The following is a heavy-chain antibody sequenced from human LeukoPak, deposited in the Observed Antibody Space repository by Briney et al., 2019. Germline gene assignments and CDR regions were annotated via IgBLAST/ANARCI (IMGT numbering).Heavy chain of an antibody. CDR2: ISAYNGHT. V-gene: IGHV1-18*01. CDR1: GYTFTSYG. D-gene: IGHD3-22*01. CDR3: ARGFPPRRNYDSSGYYSYYFDY. Sequence: ASVKVSCKASGYTFTSYGISWVRQAPGQGLEWMGWISAYNGHTKHAQKLQDRVTMTTDTSTSTAYMELRSLRSDDTAVYYCARGFPPRRNYDSSGYYSYYFDYWGQGTLVTVSS. J-gene: IGHJ4*02.